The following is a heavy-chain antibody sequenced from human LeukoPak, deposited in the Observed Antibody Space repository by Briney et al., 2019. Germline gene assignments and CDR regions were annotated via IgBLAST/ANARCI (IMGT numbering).Heavy chain of an antibody. CDR2: IYYSGST. J-gene: IGHJ4*02. Sequence: SETLSLTCTVSGGSISSGGYYWSWIRQHPGKGLEWIGYIYYSGSTYYNPSLKSRVTISVDTSKNQFSLKPSSVTAADTAVYYCARPSRSGRRFDYWGQGTLVTVSS. CDR3: ARPSRSGRRFDY. V-gene: IGHV4-31*03. CDR1: GGSISSGGYY.